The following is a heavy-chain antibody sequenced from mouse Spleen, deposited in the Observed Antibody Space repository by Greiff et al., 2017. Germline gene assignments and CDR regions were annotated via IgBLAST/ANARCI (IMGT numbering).Heavy chain of an antibody. D-gene: IGHD1-1*01. V-gene: IGHV14-2*01. Sequence: VQLKESGAELVKPGASVKLSCTASGFNIKDYYMHWVKQRTEQGLEWIGRIDPEDGETKYAPKFQGKATITADTSSNTAYLQLSSLTSEDTAVYYCARGGGSSRYYYAMDYWGQGTSVTVSS. CDR1: GFNIKDYY. J-gene: IGHJ4*01. CDR3: ARGGGSSRYYYAMDY. CDR2: IDPEDGET.